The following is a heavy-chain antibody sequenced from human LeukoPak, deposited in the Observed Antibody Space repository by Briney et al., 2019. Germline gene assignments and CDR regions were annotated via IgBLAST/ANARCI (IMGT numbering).Heavy chain of an antibody. Sequence: SIRLSSAACGFTSSNSWMSWGREVREKRLECVVLIKSKTDGGTTDYAAHVKARFSISRDDSKNTLYLQMNSLKTENTAVYYCTTGPRQDSGSYFGYWGQGTLVTVSS. V-gene: IGHV3-15*01. J-gene: IGHJ4*02. CDR2: IKSKTDGGTT. CDR3: TTGPRQDSGSYFGY. CDR1: GFTSSNSW. D-gene: IGHD1-26*01.